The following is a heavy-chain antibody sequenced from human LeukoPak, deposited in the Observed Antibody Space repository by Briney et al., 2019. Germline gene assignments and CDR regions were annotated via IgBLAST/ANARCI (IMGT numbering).Heavy chain of an antibody. CDR2: INAGNGNT. CDR1: GYTFTSYA. D-gene: IGHD3-3*01. V-gene: IGHV1-3*01. J-gene: IGHJ4*02. CDR3: ARGERITIFGVVTLPTDH. Sequence: ASVKVSCKASGYTFTSYAMHWVRQAPGQRLEWMGWINAGNGNTKYSQKFQGRVTITRDTSASTAYMELSSLRSEDTAVYYCARGERITIFGVVTLPTDHWGQGTLVTVPS.